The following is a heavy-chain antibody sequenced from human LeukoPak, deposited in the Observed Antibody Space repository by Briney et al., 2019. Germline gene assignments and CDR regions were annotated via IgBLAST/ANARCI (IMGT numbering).Heavy chain of an antibody. CDR2: INAGNGNT. V-gene: IGHV1-3*01. Sequence: GASVKVSCKASGYTFTSYAMHWVRQAPGQRLEWMGWINAGNGNTKYSQKFQGRVTITRDTSASTAYMELSSLRSEDTAVYYCAVSGYSSGWDLLSGMDVWGQGTTVTVSS. CDR1: GYTFTSYA. J-gene: IGHJ6*02. CDR3: AVSGYSSGWDLLSGMDV. D-gene: IGHD6-19*01.